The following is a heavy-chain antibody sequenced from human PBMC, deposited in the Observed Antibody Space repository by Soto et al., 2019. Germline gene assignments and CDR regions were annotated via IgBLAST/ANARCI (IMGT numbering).Heavy chain of an antibody. V-gene: IGHV3-30*18. CDR2: VSHDGRNT. Sequence: VQLVESGGGVVQPGRSLRLSCEASGFTFSDYAMHWVRQAPGKGLEWVAVVSHDGRNTHYADSVKGRFTISRDSSKNTVSLELTSLRAEDTAVYYCAKGGRQWLVTSDFNYWGQGALVTVSS. CDR1: GFTFSDYA. D-gene: IGHD6-19*01. J-gene: IGHJ4*02. CDR3: AKGGRQWLVTSDFNY.